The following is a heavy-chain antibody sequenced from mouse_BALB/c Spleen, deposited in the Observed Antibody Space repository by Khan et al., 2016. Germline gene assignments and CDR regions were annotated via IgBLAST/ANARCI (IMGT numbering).Heavy chain of an antibody. CDR1: GFSLTNYG. J-gene: IGHJ1*01. CDR2: IWGDGTT. D-gene: IGHD2-2*01. CDR3: VSDGYVWYFDV. V-gene: IGHV2-6-7*01. Sequence: QVQLKQSGPGLVAPSQSLSITCTVSGFSLTNYGVNWVRQPPGKGLEWLGMIWGDGTTDYNSVFKSRLTITKDNSKSQIFLKMDSLQTDDTARYFCVSDGYVWYFDVWGAGTTVTVSS.